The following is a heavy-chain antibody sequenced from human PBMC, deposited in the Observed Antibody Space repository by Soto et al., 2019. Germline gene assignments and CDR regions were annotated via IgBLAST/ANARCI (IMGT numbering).Heavy chain of an antibody. Sequence: SQTLSLTCAISGDSVSSNSAAWNWIRQSPSRGLEWLGRTYYRSKWYNDYAVSVKSRITINPDTSKSQFSLRLNSVTPEDTAVYYCARVVIAAAGTRWFDPWGQGTLVTVSS. CDR2: TYYRSKWYN. D-gene: IGHD6-13*01. CDR3: ARVVIAAAGTRWFDP. CDR1: GDSVSSNSAA. V-gene: IGHV6-1*01. J-gene: IGHJ5*02.